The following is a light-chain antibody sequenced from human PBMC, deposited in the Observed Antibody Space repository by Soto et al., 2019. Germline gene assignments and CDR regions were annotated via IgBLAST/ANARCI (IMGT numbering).Light chain of an antibody. V-gene: IGKV1-39*01. J-gene: IGKJ1*01. CDR2: AAS. Sequence: DIQMTQSPSSLSASVEDRVTITCRASQSISSYLNWYQQKPGKAPKLLIYAASSLQSGVPSRFSGSGSGTDFTLTISSLQPEDFATYYCQQSYRTPRTFGQGTKV. CDR3: QQSYRTPRT. CDR1: QSISSY.